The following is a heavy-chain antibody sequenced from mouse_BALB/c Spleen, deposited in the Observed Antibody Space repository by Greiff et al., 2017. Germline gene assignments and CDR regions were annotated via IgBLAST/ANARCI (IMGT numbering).Heavy chain of an antibody. D-gene: IGHD1-1*01. J-gene: IGHJ4*01. CDR1: GYSITSDYA. CDR3: ARFYYGSSYAMDY. V-gene: IGHV3-2*02. Sequence: EVKLQESGPGLVKPSQSLSLTCTVTGYSITSDYAWNWIRQFPGNKLEWMGYISYSGSTSYNPSLKSRISITRDTSKNQFFLQLNSVTTEDTATYYCARFYYGSSYAMDYWGQGTSVTVSS. CDR2: ISYSGST.